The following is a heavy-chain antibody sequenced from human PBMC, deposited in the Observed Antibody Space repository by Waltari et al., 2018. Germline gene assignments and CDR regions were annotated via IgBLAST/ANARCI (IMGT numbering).Heavy chain of an antibody. CDR3: ARADCSDIGCKLTNV. Sequence: VQLVESGGDLVQPGGSLRLSCAASGFTFSSHAMHWVPHPPGKRLEYVSHISGNGDDTLYANSVEGRFTISRDNSKNTLFLHMDSLRPEDMAVYYCARADCSDIGCKLTNVWGQGTTVTVSS. V-gene: IGHV3-64*01. D-gene: IGHD2-15*01. CDR1: GFTFSSHA. J-gene: IGHJ6*02. CDR2: ISGNGDDT.